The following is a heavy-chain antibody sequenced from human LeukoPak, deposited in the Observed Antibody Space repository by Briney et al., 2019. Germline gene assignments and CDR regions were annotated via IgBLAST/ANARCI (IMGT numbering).Heavy chain of an antibody. V-gene: IGHV3-30*02. CDR2: IRFDGSNK. J-gene: IGHJ4*02. Sequence: PGVSLRLSCAASRFTFGSFDMHWVRQAQGKGLEWVTFIRFDGSNKYYADSVKGRFTISRDNSKNTLYLQMSSLRPEDTAVYYCARQIGVSIDYWGQGTLVTVSS. CDR1: RFTFGSFD. D-gene: IGHD5/OR15-5a*01. CDR3: ARQIGVSIDY.